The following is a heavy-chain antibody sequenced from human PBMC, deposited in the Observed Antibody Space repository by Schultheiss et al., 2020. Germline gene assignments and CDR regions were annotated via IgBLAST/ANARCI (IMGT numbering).Heavy chain of an antibody. CDR2: ISSSSSYI. Sequence: GESLKISCAASGFTFSSYSMNWVRQAPGKGLEWVSSISSSSSYIYYADSVKGRFTISRDNAKNSLYLQMNSLRAEDSAVYYCARDRGCSGGSCYSDYWGQGTLVTVYS. CDR1: GFTFSSYS. CDR3: ARDRGCSGGSCYSDY. V-gene: IGHV3-21*01. D-gene: IGHD2-15*01. J-gene: IGHJ4*02.